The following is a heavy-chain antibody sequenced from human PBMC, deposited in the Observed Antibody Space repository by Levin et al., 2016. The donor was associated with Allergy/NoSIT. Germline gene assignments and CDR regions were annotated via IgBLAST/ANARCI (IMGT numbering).Heavy chain of an antibody. CDR3: ATQRTGYGDYVYAFDI. D-gene: IGHD4-17*01. Sequence: RQAPGKGLEWIGYIYYSGSTNYNPSLKSRVTISVDTSKNQFSLKLSSVTAADTAVYYCATQRTGYGDYVYAFDIWGQGTMVTVSS. J-gene: IGHJ3*02. CDR2: IYYSGST. V-gene: IGHV4-59*01.